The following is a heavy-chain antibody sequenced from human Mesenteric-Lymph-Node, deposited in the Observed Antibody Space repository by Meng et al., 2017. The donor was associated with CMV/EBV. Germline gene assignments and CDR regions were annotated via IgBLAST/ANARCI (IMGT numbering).Heavy chain of an antibody. J-gene: IGHJ4*02. V-gene: IGHV3-23*01. Sequence: GESLKISCAASGFTFSTYAMRWVRQAPGKGLEWVSTISSSGISTNYADSVKGRFTISRDNSKNTLHLQMNSLRAEDTAVYYCAKFGDENWGQGTLVTVSS. CDR3: AKFGDEN. D-gene: IGHD3-10*01. CDR2: ISSSGIST. CDR1: GFTFSTYA.